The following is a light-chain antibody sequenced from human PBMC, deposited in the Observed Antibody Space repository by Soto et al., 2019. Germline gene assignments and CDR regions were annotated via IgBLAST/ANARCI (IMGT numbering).Light chain of an antibody. V-gene: IGLV2-14*01. J-gene: IGLJ2*01. CDR1: SSDVGTYNY. Sequence: QSALTQPASVSGSPGQSITISCTGTSSDVGTYNYVSWYQQHPGKAPKLMIYEVTNRPSGTSNRFSGSKSGNTASLTISGLQAEDEANYYCSSYPTNSVVVFGGGTKVTVL. CDR2: EVT. CDR3: SSYPTNSVVV.